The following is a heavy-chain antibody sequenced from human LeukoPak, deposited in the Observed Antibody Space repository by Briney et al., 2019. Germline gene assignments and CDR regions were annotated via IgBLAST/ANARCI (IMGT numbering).Heavy chain of an antibody. J-gene: IGHJ4*02. Sequence: PSETLSLTCTVSGGSISTYYWNWIRQPPGKGLEWIGYIYHSGSTNYNPSLQSRVTISVDTSKNQFSLNLNSVTAADTAVYYCARGDYYDSSGYYYEANYYFDYWGQGTLVTVSS. CDR2: IYHSGST. CDR3: ARGDYYDSSGYYYEANYYFDY. V-gene: IGHV4-59*01. CDR1: GGSISTYY. D-gene: IGHD3-22*01.